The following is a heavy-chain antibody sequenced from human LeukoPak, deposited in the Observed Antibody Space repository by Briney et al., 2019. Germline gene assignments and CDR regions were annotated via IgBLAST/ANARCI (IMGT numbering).Heavy chain of an antibody. V-gene: IGHV1-46*01. Sequence: ASVKVSCKASGYTFTSYHIHWVRQAPGQGLEWMGIVKSSGDITLYAQKLQGRVTVTRDTSTSTVYMELRSLTSEDTAVYYCVGEKPNTYFFAFWGQGTLVTVSS. CDR1: GYTFTSYH. D-gene: IGHD3-16*01. CDR3: VGEKPNTYFFAF. J-gene: IGHJ4*02. CDR2: VKSSGDIT.